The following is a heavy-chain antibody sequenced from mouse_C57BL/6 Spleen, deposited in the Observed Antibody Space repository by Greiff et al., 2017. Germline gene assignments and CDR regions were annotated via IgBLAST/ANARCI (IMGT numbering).Heavy chain of an antibody. Sequence: QVQLQQSGAELVRPGASVTLSCKASGYTFTDYEMHWVKQTPVHGLEWIGAIDPETGGTAYNQKFKGKAILTADKSSSTAYMELRSLTSEDSAVYYCTREVSGTRWYFDVWGTGTTVTVSS. CDR3: TREVSGTRWYFDV. J-gene: IGHJ1*03. CDR1: GYTFTDYE. D-gene: IGHD4-1*01. CDR2: IDPETGGT. V-gene: IGHV1-15*01.